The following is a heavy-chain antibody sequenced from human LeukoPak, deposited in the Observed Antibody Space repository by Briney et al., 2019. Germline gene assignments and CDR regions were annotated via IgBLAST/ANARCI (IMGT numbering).Heavy chain of an antibody. V-gene: IGHV4-39*07. J-gene: IGHJ4*02. CDR3: ARDRGSQPFIDY. CDR1: GGSINNNSFY. Sequence: SETLSLTCTVSGGSINNNSFYWGWIRQPPGKGLEWIGSIYYSASTYYNPSLKSRVTISEDTSKNQFSLKLSSVTAADTAVYYCARDRGSQPFIDYWGQGTLVTVSS. CDR2: IYYSAST. D-gene: IGHD1-26*01.